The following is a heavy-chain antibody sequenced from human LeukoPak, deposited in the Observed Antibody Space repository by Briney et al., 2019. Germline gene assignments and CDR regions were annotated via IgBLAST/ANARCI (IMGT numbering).Heavy chain of an antibody. CDR1: GYSYTSYW. CDR2: IYPGDSDT. V-gene: IGHV5-51*01. Sequence: GESLKISCKGSGYSYTSYWIGWVRQRPGKGLEWMGIIYPGDSDTRYSPSFQGQVTISADKSISTAYLQWSSLKASDTAMYYCARPRNRITMVRGVIIPQGYDAFDIWGQGTMVTVSS. D-gene: IGHD3-10*01. J-gene: IGHJ3*02. CDR3: ARPRNRITMVRGVIIPQGYDAFDI.